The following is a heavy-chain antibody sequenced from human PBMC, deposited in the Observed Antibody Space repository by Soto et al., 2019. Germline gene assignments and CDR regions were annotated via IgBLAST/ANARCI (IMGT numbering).Heavy chain of an antibody. V-gene: IGHV3-23*01. CDR2: IIGSGVDT. Sequence: GGSLRLSCAASGFTFSSYAMNLVRQTPGNGLEWVSSIIGSGVDTYYADSVKGRFTISRDNSKNTLYLQMNSLRAEDTAVYYCAKGFLGSCRGATCCSFDFWGQGTPVTVSS. J-gene: IGHJ4*02. D-gene: IGHD2-15*01. CDR1: GFTFSSYA. CDR3: AKGFLGSCRGATCCSFDF.